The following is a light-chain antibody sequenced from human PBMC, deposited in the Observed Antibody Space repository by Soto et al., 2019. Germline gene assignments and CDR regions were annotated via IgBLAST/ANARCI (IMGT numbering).Light chain of an antibody. CDR1: QSVSSSS. CDR3: QQYGGSPRT. V-gene: IGKV3-20*01. J-gene: IGKJ1*01. CDR2: GAS. Sequence: EIVMTHSPGTLSLSPGERATLSCRASQSVSSSSLAWYKQKRGQAPRVXIHGASNRATGIPDRVSGSGSGTEFTLTISRLEPEDFEVYYCQQYGGSPRTFGQGTKVDI.